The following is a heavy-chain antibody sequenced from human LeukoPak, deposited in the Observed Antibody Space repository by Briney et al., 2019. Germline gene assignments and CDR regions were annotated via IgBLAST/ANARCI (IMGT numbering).Heavy chain of an antibody. Sequence: GGSPRLSCAASGFTFSSYAMSWVRQAPGKGLEWVSAISGSGGSTYYADSVKGRFTISRDNSKNTLYLQMNSLRAEDTAVYYCAKGESSGYYFGSLDYWGQGTLVTVSS. CDR2: ISGSGGST. CDR1: GFTFSSYA. J-gene: IGHJ4*02. D-gene: IGHD3-22*01. CDR3: AKGESSGYYFGSLDY. V-gene: IGHV3-23*01.